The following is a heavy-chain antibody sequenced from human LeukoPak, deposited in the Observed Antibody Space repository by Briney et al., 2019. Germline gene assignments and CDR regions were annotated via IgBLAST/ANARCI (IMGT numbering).Heavy chain of an antibody. D-gene: IGHD2-15*01. V-gene: IGHV3-23*01. CDR2: ISNSGDDT. CDR3: AKSPCGGGSCYTGFDD. CDR1: GFTFSTYA. J-gene: IGHJ4*02. Sequence: GGSLRLSCAASGFTFSTYAMSWVRQAPGRGLEWVSTISNSGDDTYYADSVKGRFTISRDNSKSTLYLQITSLRVEDTAVYYCAKSPCGGGSCYTGFDDWGQGTLLTVSS.